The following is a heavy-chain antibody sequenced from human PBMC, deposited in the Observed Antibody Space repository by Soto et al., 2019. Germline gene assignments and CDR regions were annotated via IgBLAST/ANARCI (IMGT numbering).Heavy chain of an antibody. CDR3: ARVSPSICGGGNCYRLDSYFDS. J-gene: IGHJ4*03. Sequence: QVQLVQSGAEVKKPGSSLKVSCKTSGVTFSTSGISWVRQGPGQGLEWMGGIIPLFGTPKYARKFQGRVSITADDSATPTYLELSGLSSDDTAIYSCARVSPSICGGGNCYRLDSYFDSWGQGSQVVVSS. CDR1: GVTFSTSG. CDR2: IIPLFGTP. D-gene: IGHD2-21*01. V-gene: IGHV1-69*01.